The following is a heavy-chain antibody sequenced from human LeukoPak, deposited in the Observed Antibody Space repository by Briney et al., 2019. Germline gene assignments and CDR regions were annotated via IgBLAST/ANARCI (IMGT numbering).Heavy chain of an antibody. V-gene: IGHV4-59*01. CDR3: ARETGDGGSYFDY. CDR2: IYYSGST. CDR1: GGSISSYY. Sequence: SETLSLTCTVSGGSISSYYWSWIRQPPGKGLEWIGYIYYSGSTNYNPSLKSRVTISVDTSKNQFSLKLSSVTAADTAVYYCARETGDGGSYFDYWGQGTLVTVSS. J-gene: IGHJ4*02. D-gene: IGHD7-27*01.